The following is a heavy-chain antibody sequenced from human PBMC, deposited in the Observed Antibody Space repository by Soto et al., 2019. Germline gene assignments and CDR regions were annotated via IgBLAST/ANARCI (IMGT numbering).Heavy chain of an antibody. CDR2: IIPIFSTA. CDR3: AGAQGYCSGGSCYYFDY. D-gene: IGHD2-15*01. J-gene: IGHJ4*02. Sequence: SVKVSCKASGGTFSSYAISWVRQAPGQGLEWMGGIIPIFSTANYAQKFQGRVKITADESTSTAYMELSSLRSEDTTVYYCAGAQGYCSGGSCYYFDYWGQGTLVTVSS. V-gene: IGHV1-69*13. CDR1: GGTFSSYA.